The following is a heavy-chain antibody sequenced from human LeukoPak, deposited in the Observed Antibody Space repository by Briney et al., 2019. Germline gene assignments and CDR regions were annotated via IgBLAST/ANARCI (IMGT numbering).Heavy chain of an antibody. J-gene: IGHJ4*02. Sequence: GGSLRLSCAASGFTFSSYWMSWVRQAPGKGLEWVAVISYDGSNKYYADSVKGRFTISRDNSKNTRYLQMNSLRAEDTAVYYCAKPYYDFWSGYYFDYFDYWGQGTLVTVSS. V-gene: IGHV3-30*18. CDR2: ISYDGSNK. CDR3: AKPYYDFWSGYYFDYFDY. D-gene: IGHD3-3*01. CDR1: GFTFSSYW.